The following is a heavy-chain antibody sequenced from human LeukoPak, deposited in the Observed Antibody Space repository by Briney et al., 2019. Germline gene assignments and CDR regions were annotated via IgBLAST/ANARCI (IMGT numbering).Heavy chain of an antibody. CDR3: AKGIYCSSTSCSLAAFDI. D-gene: IGHD2-2*01. CDR2: ISGSGGST. V-gene: IGHV3-23*01. CDR1: GFTFSSYA. Sequence: GGSLRLSCAASGFTFSSYAMSWVRQAPGKGLEWVSAISGSGGSTYYADSVKGRFTISRDNSKNTLYLQMNSLRAEDTAVYYCAKGIYCSSTSCSLAAFDIWGQGTMVTVSS. J-gene: IGHJ3*02.